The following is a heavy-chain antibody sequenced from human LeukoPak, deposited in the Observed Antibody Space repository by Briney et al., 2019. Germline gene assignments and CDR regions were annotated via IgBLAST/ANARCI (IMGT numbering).Heavy chain of an antibody. J-gene: IGHJ4*02. CDR3: AKSGQFDN. V-gene: IGHV3-23*01. CDR1: GFTFSSYT. D-gene: IGHD6-25*01. CDR2: ISSSGANT. Sequence: GGSLRLSCAASGFTFSSYTMHWIRQAPGKGLEWVSTISSSGANTYYADSVKGRFTISRDFSKNTLSLQMNSLRAEDTAIYYCAKSGQFDNWGQGILVTVSS.